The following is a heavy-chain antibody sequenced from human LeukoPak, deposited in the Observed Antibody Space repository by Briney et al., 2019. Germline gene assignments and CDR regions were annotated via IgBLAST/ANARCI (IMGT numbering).Heavy chain of an antibody. CDR2: IKQDGSKK. J-gene: IGHJ4*02. CDR1: EFTVSSNY. V-gene: IGHV3-7*04. CDR3: TRVGYIDEGIDY. Sequence: GGSLRLSCAASEFTVSSNYMTWVRQAPGKGLEWVANIKQDGSKKSYVDSVKGRFTISRDNAKNSLYLQMNSLRAKDTAIYYCTRVGYIDEGIDYWGQGTLVTVSS. D-gene: IGHD5-24*01.